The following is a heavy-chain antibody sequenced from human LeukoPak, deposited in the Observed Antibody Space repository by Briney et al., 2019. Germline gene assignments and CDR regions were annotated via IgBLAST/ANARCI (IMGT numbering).Heavy chain of an antibody. V-gene: IGHV3-7*01. Sequence: PGGSLRLSCAASGLRFTSYWMSWVRQAPGKGLEWVANINQGGNTVNYVDSVKGRVNISRENDNNALFLQMHSLRVEDTAIYYCATTFPYCGDGTCKLGGQGAQVTVSS. CDR3: ATTFPYCGDGTCKL. CDR2: INQGGNTV. CDR1: GLRFTSYW. J-gene: IGHJ4*02. D-gene: IGHD2-15*01.